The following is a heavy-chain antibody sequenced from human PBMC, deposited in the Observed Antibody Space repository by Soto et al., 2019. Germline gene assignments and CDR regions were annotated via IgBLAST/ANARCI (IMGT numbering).Heavy chain of an antibody. CDR3: AREGYYYDSSGFFDH. D-gene: IGHD3-22*01. J-gene: IGHJ5*02. V-gene: IGHV4-30-2*01. CDR2: IYLSGNT. CDR1: GGSISSGAYS. Sequence: QLQLQESGSGLVKPSQTLSLTCAVSGGSISSGAYSWNWIRQPPGKGLEWIGYIYLSGNTYQNPSLTSRATISLDRYKNQFSLRLSSVTAADTAVYYCAREGYYYDSSGFFDHWGQGALVTVSS.